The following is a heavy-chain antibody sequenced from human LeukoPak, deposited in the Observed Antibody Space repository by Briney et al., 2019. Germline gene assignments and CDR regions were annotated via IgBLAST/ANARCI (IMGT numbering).Heavy chain of an antibody. CDR2: INSDGSST. Sequence: GGSLRLSCAASGFTFSNYWIHWVRQAPGKGLVWVSRINSDGSSTNYADSVKGRFTISRDNARNTLYLQMNSLRAEDTAVYHCAKDPYSSIPKHFDYWGQGTLVTVSS. J-gene: IGHJ4*02. CDR1: GFTFSNYW. D-gene: IGHD6-13*01. V-gene: IGHV3-74*01. CDR3: AKDPYSSIPKHFDY.